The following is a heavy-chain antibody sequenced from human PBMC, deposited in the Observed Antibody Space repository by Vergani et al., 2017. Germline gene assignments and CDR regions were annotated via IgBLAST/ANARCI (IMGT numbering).Heavy chain of an antibody. CDR3: ARDPVAVAGRLPYYYGMDV. CDR1: GYTFTSYA. Sequence: QVQLVQSGAEVKKPGASVKVSCKASGYTFTSYAMHWVRQAPGQRLEWMGWINAGNGNTKYSQKFQGRVTITRDTYASTAYMGLSSLGSEDRGVYYCARDPVAVAGRLPYYYGMDVWGQGTTVTVSS. V-gene: IGHV1-3*01. CDR2: INAGNGNT. J-gene: IGHJ6*02. D-gene: IGHD6-19*01.